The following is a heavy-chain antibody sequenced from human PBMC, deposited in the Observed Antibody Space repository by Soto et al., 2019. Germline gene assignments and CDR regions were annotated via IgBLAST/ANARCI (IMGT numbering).Heavy chain of an antibody. D-gene: IGHD2-15*01. CDR2: ISYDGSNK. CDR3: ARLQVVAATEHSTGGFDY. J-gene: IGHJ4*02. V-gene: IGHV3-30-3*01. CDR1: GFTFSSYA. Sequence: QVQLVESGGGVVQPGRSLRLSCAASGFTFSSYAMHWVRQAPGKGLEWVAVISYDGSNKYYADSVKGRFTISRDNSKNTXXLQMNSLRAEDTAVYYCARLQVVAATEHSTGGFDYWGQGTLVTVSS.